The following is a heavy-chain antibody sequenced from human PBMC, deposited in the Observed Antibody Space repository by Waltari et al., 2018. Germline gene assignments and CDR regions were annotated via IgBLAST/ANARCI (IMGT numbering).Heavy chain of an antibody. CDR2: SYYSGSP. J-gene: IGHJ4*02. V-gene: IGHV4-39*01. Sequence: QLQLQESGPGLVKPSETLSLTCTVSGGSISSSSYYWGWIRQPPGKGLEWIGSSYYSGSPDYNPSLKSRVTISVDTSKNQFSLKLSSVTAADTAVYYCASISPTTVTPGDYWGQGTLVTVSS. D-gene: IGHD4-17*01. CDR1: GGSISSSSYY. CDR3: ASISPTTVTPGDY.